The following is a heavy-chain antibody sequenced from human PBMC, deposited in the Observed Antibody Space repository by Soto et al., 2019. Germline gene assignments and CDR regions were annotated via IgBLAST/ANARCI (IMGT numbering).Heavy chain of an antibody. CDR2: IYDSGAT. J-gene: IGHJ5*02. CDR3: ARDWGPYWFDP. CDR1: GGPLSGGSYY. Sequence: SETLSLTCTVSGGPLSGGSYYWNWIRQPPGKQMEWIGYIYDSGATKYNPSLKSRVTISQDTSKNQFSLKMNSVTPSDTAVYYCARDWGPYWFDPWGQGILVTVSS. D-gene: IGHD3-16*01. V-gene: IGHV4-61*01.